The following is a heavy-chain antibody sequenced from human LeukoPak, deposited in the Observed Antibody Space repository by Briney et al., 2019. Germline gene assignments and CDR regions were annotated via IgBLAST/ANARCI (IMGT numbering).Heavy chain of an antibody. D-gene: IGHD5-24*01. CDR3: ARSGDADY. Sequence: GGSLRLSCETSGFTFRGHWMSWVRQAPGKGLEWVANIKNDGSERYYVDSVKGRFTISRDNAKNSLYLQMNSLRTEDTAVYYCARSGDADYWGQGTLVTVSS. CDR2: IKNDGSER. CDR1: GFTFRGHW. V-gene: IGHV3-7*01. J-gene: IGHJ4*02.